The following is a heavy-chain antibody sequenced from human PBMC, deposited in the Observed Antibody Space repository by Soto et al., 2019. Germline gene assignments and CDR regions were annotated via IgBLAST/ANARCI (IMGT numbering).Heavy chain of an antibody. Sequence: PGGSLRLSCAASGFTFSDYYMSWIRQAPGKGLEWLSYISISGGTIYYADSVKGRFSISRDNAKNSLYLQLSSLRAEDTAVYFCARERARAFDSWGQGALVTVSP. CDR2: ISISGGTI. J-gene: IGHJ4*02. CDR1: GFTFSDYY. CDR3: ARERARAFDS. V-gene: IGHV3-11*01.